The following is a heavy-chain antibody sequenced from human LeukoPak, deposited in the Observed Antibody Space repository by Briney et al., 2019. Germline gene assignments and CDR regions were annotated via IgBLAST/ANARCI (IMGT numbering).Heavy chain of an antibody. J-gene: IGHJ4*02. D-gene: IGHD3-3*01. CDR2: ISSDGSST. Sequence: SGGSLRLSCAASGFTFSSYWMHWVRQVPGKGLVWVSRISSDGSSTSYADSVKGRFTVSRDDAKNTLYLQMNSLRAEDTAVYYCSRAANFWSGYFDYWGQGALVTVSS. CDR3: SRAANFWSGYFDY. V-gene: IGHV3-74*01. CDR1: GFTFSSYW.